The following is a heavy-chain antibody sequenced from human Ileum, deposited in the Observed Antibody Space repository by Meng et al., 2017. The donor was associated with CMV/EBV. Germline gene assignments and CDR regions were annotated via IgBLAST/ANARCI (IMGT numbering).Heavy chain of an antibody. CDR1: GFTFSSYA. V-gene: IGHV3-30*04. J-gene: IGHJ4*02. CDR3: ARAYCGGDCYRPPHFDY. Sequence: GESLKISCAASGFTFSSYAMHWVRQAPGKGLEWVAVISYDGSNKYYADSVKGRFTISRDNSKNTLYLQMNSLRAEDTAVYYCARAYCGGDCYRPPHFDYWGQGTLVTVSS. CDR2: ISYDGSNK. D-gene: IGHD2-21*01.